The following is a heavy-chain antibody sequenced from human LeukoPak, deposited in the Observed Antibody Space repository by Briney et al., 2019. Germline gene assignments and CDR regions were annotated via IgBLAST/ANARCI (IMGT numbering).Heavy chain of an antibody. CDR1: GGTFSSYA. J-gene: IGHJ4*02. V-gene: IGHV1-69*05. Sequence: SVKVSCKASGGTFSSYAINWVRQAPGQGREWMGRIIPIFGTANYAQKFQGRVTITTDESTSTAYMELSSLRSEDTAVYYCERDKLLEDVDTAMVDWGQGTLVTVSS. D-gene: IGHD5-18*01. CDR3: ERDKLLEDVDTAMVD. CDR2: IIPIFGTA.